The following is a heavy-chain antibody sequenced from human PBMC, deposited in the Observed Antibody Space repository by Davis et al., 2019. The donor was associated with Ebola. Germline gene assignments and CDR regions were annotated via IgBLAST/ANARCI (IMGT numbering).Heavy chain of an antibody. CDR3: ARGRDLVVVPAATRKGYYYYGMDV. Sequence: ASVKVSCKASGGTFSSYTITWVRQAPGQGLEWMGWMNPHSGNTGYAQKFQGRVTMTRNTSISTAYMELISLRSEDTAVYYCARGRDLVVVPAATRKGYYYYGMDVWGQGTTVTVSS. V-gene: IGHV1-8*01. D-gene: IGHD2-2*01. CDR1: GGTFSSYT. CDR2: MNPHSGNT. J-gene: IGHJ6*02.